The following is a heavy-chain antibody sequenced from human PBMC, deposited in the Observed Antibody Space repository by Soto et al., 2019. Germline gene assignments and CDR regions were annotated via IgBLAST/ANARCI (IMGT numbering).Heavy chain of an antibody. Sequence: GGSLRLSCEASGFTFSSYAMSWVRQAPGKGLEWVSAIIGGGGNTYHADSVRGRFTISRDNSKNTLYLQMNSLRAEDTAVYYCAKDGSAWIQLWLSDYWGQGTLVTVSS. CDR1: GFTFSSYA. CDR3: AKDGSAWIQLWLSDY. V-gene: IGHV3-23*01. D-gene: IGHD5-18*01. CDR2: IIGGGGNT. J-gene: IGHJ4*02.